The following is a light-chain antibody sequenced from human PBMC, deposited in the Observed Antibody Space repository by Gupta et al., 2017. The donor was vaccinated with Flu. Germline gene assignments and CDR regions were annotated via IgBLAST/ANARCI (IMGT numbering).Light chain of an antibody. J-gene: IGLJ1*01. Sequence: QSVLTQPPSASGAPGQRVTISCSGSNSNIASNYVYWYQQFAGTAPKLLIYRDDQRPSGVPDRFSGSKSGTSASLAISVLWSEDEADYYCATWDDSLSGYVFGSGTKVTVL. CDR3: ATWDDSLSGYV. V-gene: IGLV1-47*03. CDR1: NSNIASNY. CDR2: RDD.